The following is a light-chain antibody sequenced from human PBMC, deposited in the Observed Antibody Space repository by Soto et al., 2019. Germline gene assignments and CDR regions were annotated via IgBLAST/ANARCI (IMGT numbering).Light chain of an antibody. CDR2: EVS. Sequence: QSVLTQPASVSGSHGQSITISCTGTSSDVGGYNYVSWYQQHPGTAPKLMIYEVSNRPSGVSNRFSGSKSGNTASLTISGLQADDEADYYCSSYTTISTLFGGGTKLTVL. V-gene: IGLV2-14*01. CDR1: SSDVGGYNY. CDR3: SSYTTISTL. J-gene: IGLJ2*01.